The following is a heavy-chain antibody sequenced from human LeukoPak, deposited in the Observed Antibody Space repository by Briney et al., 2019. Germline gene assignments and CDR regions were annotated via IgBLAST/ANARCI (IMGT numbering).Heavy chain of an antibody. CDR1: GYSLTSYW. Sequence: GESLKISCKGSGYSLTSYWIAWVRQMPGKGLAWMGIIYPGDSDTRYSPSFQGQVTISADKSIRTAYLQWSSLKASDTAIYYCARLGAVAGIDFWGQGTLVTVSS. V-gene: IGHV5-51*01. J-gene: IGHJ4*02. CDR2: IYPGDSDT. D-gene: IGHD6-19*01. CDR3: ARLGAVAGIDF.